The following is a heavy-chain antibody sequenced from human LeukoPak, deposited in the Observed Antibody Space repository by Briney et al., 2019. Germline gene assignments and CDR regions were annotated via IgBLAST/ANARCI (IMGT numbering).Heavy chain of an antibody. J-gene: IGHJ4*02. CDR3: ARVKGEYSYGLFDY. V-gene: IGHV3-30-3*01. CDR1: GFTFSSYA. D-gene: IGHD5-18*01. CDR2: ISYDGSNK. Sequence: GGSLRLSCAASGFTFSSYAMHWVRQAPGKGLEWVAVISYDGSNKYYADSVKGRFTISRDNSKNTLYLQMNSLRAEDTAVYYCARVKGEYSYGLFDYWGQGTLVTVSS.